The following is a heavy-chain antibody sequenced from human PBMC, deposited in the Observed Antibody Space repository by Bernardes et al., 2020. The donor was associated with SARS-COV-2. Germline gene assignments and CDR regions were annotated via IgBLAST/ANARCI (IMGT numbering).Heavy chain of an antibody. V-gene: IGHV1-18*01. D-gene: IGHD6-13*01. J-gene: IGHJ4*02. CDR2: ISAYNGNT. Sequence: ASVKVSCKASGYTFTSYGISWVRQAPGQGLEWMGWISAYNGNTNYAQKLQGRVTMTTETSTSTAYMELRSLRSDDTAVYYCARWGSSWSPQGGSGMGYWGQGTLVTVSS. CDR1: GYTFTSYG. CDR3: ARWGSSWSPQGGSGMGY.